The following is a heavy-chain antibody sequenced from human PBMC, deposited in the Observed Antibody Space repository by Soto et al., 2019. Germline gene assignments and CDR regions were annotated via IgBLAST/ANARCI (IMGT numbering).Heavy chain of an antibody. CDR2: ISSSSSYI. J-gene: IGHJ6*02. D-gene: IGHD5-18*01. CDR1: GFTFSSYS. Sequence: GGSLRLSCAASGFTFSSYSMNWVRQAPGKGLEWVSSISSSSSYIYYADSVKGRFTISRDNAKNSLYLQMNSLRAEDTAVYYCARGGGGYSYGNYYGMDVWGQGTTMTV. V-gene: IGHV3-21*01. CDR3: ARGGGGYSYGNYYGMDV.